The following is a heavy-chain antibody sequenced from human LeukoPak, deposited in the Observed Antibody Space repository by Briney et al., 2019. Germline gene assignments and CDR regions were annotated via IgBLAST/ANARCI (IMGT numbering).Heavy chain of an antibody. CDR3: ARVYSYGYFDY. CDR2: IKQDGSGK. V-gene: IGHV3-7*01. J-gene: IGHJ4*02. D-gene: IGHD5-18*01. Sequence: GGSLRLSCAASGFTFSSYAMSWVRQAPGKGLEWVANIKQDGSGKYYVDSVKGRFTISRDNAKNSLYLQMNSLRAEDTAVYYCARVYSYGYFDYWGQGTLVTVSS. CDR1: GFTFSSYA.